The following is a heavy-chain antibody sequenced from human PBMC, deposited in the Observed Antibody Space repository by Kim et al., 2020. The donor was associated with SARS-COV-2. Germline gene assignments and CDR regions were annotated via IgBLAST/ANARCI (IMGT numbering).Heavy chain of an antibody. CDR1: GFTVSSNY. V-gene: IGHV3-53*01. Sequence: GGSLRLSCAASGFTVSSNYMSWVRQAPGKGLEWVSVIYSGGSTYYADSVKGRFTISRDNSKNTLYLQMNSLRAEDTAVYYCARGGYYDSSGYYYRPYYYYGMDVWGQGTTVTVSS. D-gene: IGHD3-22*01. CDR3: ARGGYYDSSGYYYRPYYYYGMDV. CDR2: IYSGGST. J-gene: IGHJ6*02.